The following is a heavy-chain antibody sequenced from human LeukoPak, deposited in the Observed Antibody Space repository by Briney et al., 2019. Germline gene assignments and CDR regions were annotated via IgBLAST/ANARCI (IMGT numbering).Heavy chain of an antibody. D-gene: IGHD1-1*01. Sequence: SSETLSLTCTVSGGSISSSSYYWGWIRQPPGKGLECIGSIYYSGRTYYTPSLKSRVTISVDTSKNQFSLKLTSVTAADTAVYYCARIRYSENIDYWGQGTLVTVSS. V-gene: IGHV4-39*01. CDR2: IYYSGRT. J-gene: IGHJ4*02. CDR3: ARIRYSENIDY. CDR1: GGSISSSSYY.